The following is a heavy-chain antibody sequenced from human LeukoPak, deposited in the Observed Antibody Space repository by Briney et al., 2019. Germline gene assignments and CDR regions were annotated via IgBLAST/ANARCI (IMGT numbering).Heavy chain of an antibody. Sequence: SETLSLTCTVSGGSISNNHYYWTWIRQPPGKGLEWIGYIYHSGSTYYNPSLKSRVTISVDKSKNQFSLKLTSVTAADTAVYFCARSELLWFGGVKSGFDYWGQGTLVTVSS. J-gene: IGHJ4*02. CDR3: ARSELLWFGGVKSGFDY. D-gene: IGHD3-10*01. V-gene: IGHV4-30-2*01. CDR2: IYHSGST. CDR1: GGSISNNHYY.